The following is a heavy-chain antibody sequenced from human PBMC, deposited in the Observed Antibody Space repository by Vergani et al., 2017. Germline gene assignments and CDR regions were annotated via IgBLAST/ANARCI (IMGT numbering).Heavy chain of an antibody. D-gene: IGHD3-3*01. CDR1: GFTFSSYG. CDR2: IRYDGSNK. J-gene: IGHJ6*03. V-gene: IGHV3-30*02. Sequence: QVQLVESGGGVVQPGGSLRLSCAASGFTFSSYGMHWVRQAPGKGLEWVAFIRYDGSNKYYADSVKGRFTISRDNSKNTLYLQMNSLRSEDTAVYYCARGTTYDFWSGYPGGYMDVWGKGTTVTVSS. CDR3: ARGTTYDFWSGYPGGYMDV.